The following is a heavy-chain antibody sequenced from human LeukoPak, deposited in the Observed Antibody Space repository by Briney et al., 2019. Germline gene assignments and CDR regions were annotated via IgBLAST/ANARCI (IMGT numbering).Heavy chain of an antibody. D-gene: IGHD3-22*01. Sequence: ASVKVSCKASGYTFTSYYMHWVRQAPGQGLEWMGGIIPIFGTANYAQKFQGRVTITADKSTSTAYMELSSLRSEDTAVYYCARDTYYYDSSGYSRYYYMDVWGKGTTVTVSS. CDR3: ARDTYYYDSSGYSRYYYMDV. CDR2: IIPIFGTA. CDR1: GYTFTSYY. V-gene: IGHV1-69*06. J-gene: IGHJ6*03.